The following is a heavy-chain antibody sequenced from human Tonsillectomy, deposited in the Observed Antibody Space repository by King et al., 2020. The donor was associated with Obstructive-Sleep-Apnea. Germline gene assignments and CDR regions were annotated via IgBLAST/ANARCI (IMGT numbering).Heavy chain of an antibody. CDR1: GGSISSYY. D-gene: IGHD6-19*01. CDR2: IYYSGST. J-gene: IGHJ4*02. Sequence: QLQESGPGLVKPSETLSLTCTVSGGSISSYYWSWIRQPPGKGLEWIGYIYYSGSTNYNPSLKSRVTISVDTSKNQFPLKLSPVTAADTAVYYCARARGGAVAGYFDYWGQGTLVTVSS. V-gene: IGHV4-59*01. CDR3: ARARGGAVAGYFDY.